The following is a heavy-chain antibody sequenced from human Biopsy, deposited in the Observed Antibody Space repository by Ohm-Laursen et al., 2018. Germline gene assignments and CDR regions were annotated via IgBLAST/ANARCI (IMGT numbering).Heavy chain of an antibody. CDR1: GVTFDTYA. J-gene: IGHJ3*01. D-gene: IGHD2/OR15-2a*01. V-gene: IGHV1-69*13. Sequence: SVKVFCKASGVTFDTYAFGWVRQAPGQGLEWMGGRIPYFNTIWYAQNFQDRVVITAERSARTTDMQLSGLRPDDTAVYYCVGGQRGPPIGVTVPGDAFDLWGPGTMVTVSP. CDR3: VGGQRGPPIGVTVPGDAFDL. CDR2: RIPYFNTI.